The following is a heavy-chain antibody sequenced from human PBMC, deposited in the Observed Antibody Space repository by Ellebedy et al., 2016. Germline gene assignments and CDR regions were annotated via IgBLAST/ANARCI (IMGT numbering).Heavy chain of an antibody. D-gene: IGHD7-27*01. CDR2: INSDESST. Sequence: LSLTCAASGFTFSSYWMHWVRQAPGKGLVWVSRINSDESSTTYADSVKGRFTISRDNTKNTLYLQMNSLRAEDTAVYYCARGQANWGSLCAFDIWGQGTMVTVSS. CDR1: GFTFSSYW. J-gene: IGHJ3*02. CDR3: ARGQANWGSLCAFDI. V-gene: IGHV3-74*01.